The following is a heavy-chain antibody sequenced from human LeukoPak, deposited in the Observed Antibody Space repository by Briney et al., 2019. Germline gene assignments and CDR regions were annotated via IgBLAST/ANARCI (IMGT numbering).Heavy chain of an antibody. CDR2: ISSNGGST. J-gene: IGHJ3*02. Sequence: GGSLRLSCAASGFTFSSYAMHWVRQAPGKGLEYVSAISSNGGSTYYANSVKGRFTISRDNSKNTLYLQMGSLRAEDMAVYYCAKSPGEVVNPEYAFDIWGQGTMVTVSS. D-gene: IGHD3-10*01. V-gene: IGHV3-64*01. CDR3: AKSPGEVVNPEYAFDI. CDR1: GFTFSSYA.